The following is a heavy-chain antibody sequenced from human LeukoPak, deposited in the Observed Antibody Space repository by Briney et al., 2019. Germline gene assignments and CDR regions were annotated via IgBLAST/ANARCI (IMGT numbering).Heavy chain of an antibody. CDR1: GGTFSSYA. J-gene: IGHJ4*02. D-gene: IGHD5-18*01. CDR3: ARGRDTAMVTSFDY. CDR2: IIPIFGTA. Sequence: SVKVSCKASGGTFSSYAISWLRQAPGQGLEWMGGIIPIFGTANYAQKFQGRVTITADESTSTAYMELSSLRSEDTAVYYCARGRDTAMVTSFDYWGQGTLVTVSS. V-gene: IGHV1-69*13.